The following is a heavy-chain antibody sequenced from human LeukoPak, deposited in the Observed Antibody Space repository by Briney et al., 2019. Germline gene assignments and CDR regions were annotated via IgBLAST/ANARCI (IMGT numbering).Heavy chain of an antibody. Sequence: GGSLRLSCAASGFTFSSYSMNWVRQAPGKGLEWVSSISSSSSYIYYADSVKGRFTISRDNAKNSLYLQMNSLRAEDTAVYYCARVQERTYYYDSSGYSYFDYWGQGTLVTVSS. D-gene: IGHD3-22*01. CDR3: ARVQERTYYYDSSGYSYFDY. CDR2: ISSSSSYI. J-gene: IGHJ4*02. CDR1: GFTFSSYS. V-gene: IGHV3-21*01.